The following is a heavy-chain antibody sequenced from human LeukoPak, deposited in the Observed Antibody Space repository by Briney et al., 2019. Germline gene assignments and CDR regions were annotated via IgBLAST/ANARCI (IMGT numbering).Heavy chain of an antibody. D-gene: IGHD5-24*01. Sequence: PSETLSLTCTVSGDSINSYYWSWLRQSPGKGLEWIGYIYYSGSTNYNPSLKSRVTISVDTSKNQFSLNVNSVTAADTAVYYCARGDGYNWAPTSFDYWGQGTLVTVSS. V-gene: IGHV4-59*01. CDR3: ARGDGYNWAPTSFDY. CDR2: IYYSGST. CDR1: GDSINSYY. J-gene: IGHJ4*02.